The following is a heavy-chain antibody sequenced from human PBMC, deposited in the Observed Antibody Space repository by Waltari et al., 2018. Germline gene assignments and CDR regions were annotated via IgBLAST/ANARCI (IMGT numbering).Heavy chain of an antibody. V-gene: IGHV3-7*01. J-gene: IGHJ6*03. CDR1: GFTFSRFW. D-gene: IGHD1-1*01. CDR3: ARDENWNYYYMDV. Sequence: EVQLVESGGGLVQPGGSLRLSCAASGFTFSRFWMSWVRQAPGKGLEWVANIKEDGSEKHYVDSVKGLFIISRDNAKNSLYLQMNILEAEDTAVYYCARDENWNYYYMDVWGKGTAVTVSS. CDR2: IKEDGSEK.